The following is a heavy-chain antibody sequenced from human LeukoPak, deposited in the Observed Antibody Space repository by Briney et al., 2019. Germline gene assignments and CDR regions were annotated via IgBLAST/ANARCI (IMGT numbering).Heavy chain of an antibody. D-gene: IGHD3-10*01. J-gene: IGHJ4*02. CDR1: GYTFTSYG. V-gene: IGHV1-69*13. Sequence: GASVKVSCKASGYTFTSYGISWVRQAPGQGLEWMGGIIPIFGTANYAQKFQGRVTITADESTSTAYMELSSLRSEDTAVYYCASPPYYYGSGSYFGYWGQGTLVTVSS. CDR2: IIPIFGTA. CDR3: ASPPYYYGSGSYFGY.